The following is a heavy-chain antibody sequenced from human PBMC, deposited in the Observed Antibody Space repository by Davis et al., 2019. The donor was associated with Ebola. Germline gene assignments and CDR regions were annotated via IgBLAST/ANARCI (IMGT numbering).Heavy chain of an antibody. J-gene: IGHJ4*02. CDR3: ARVTLWWDDDSGGPTTYYFDF. V-gene: IGHV3-30*03. CDR1: GMTFSSYG. D-gene: IGHD3-22*01. Sequence: GESLKISCVVSGMTFSSYGMHWVRQAPGKGLEWVAVISSDGSEQYYGDSVRGRFTISRDNSKNTLYLQMISLRAEDTATYYCARVTLWWDDDSGGPTTYYFDFWGQGALVTVSS. CDR2: ISSDGSEQ.